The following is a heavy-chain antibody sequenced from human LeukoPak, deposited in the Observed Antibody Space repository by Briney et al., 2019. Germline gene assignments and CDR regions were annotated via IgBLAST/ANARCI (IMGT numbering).Heavy chain of an antibody. CDR2: INPNSGGT. Sequence: ASVKVSCKASGYTFTGYYMHWVRQAPGQGLEWMGWINPNSGGTNYAQKFQGRVTMTRDTSISTAYMELSRLRSDDTAVYYCARDRRRYYYDSSGYAPDYWGQGTLVTVSS. CDR3: ARDRRRYYYDSSGYAPDY. D-gene: IGHD3-22*01. CDR1: GYTFTGYY. V-gene: IGHV1-2*02. J-gene: IGHJ4*02.